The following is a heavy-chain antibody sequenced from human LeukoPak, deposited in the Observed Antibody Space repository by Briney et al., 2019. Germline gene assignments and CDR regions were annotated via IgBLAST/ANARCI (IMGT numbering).Heavy chain of an antibody. CDR3: ARASSSCYYYYYYGMDV. CDR1: GXSVSSNSAA. V-gene: IGHV6-1*01. Sequence: SQTLSLTCSISGXSVSSNSAAWNWIRQSPSRGLERMGRTYYRSKWYNDYAVSVKSRITINPDTSKNQFSLQLNSVTPEDTAVYYCARASSSCYYYYYYGMDVWGQGITVTVSS. J-gene: IGHJ6*02. CDR2: TYYRSKWYN. D-gene: IGHD6-13*01.